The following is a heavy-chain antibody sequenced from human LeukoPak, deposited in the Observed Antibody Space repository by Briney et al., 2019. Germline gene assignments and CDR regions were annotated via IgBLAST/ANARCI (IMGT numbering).Heavy chain of an antibody. J-gene: IGHJ4*02. D-gene: IGHD3-22*01. Sequence: SVKVSCKASGYTFTGYYMHWVRQAPGQGLEWMGGIIPIFGTANYAQKFQGRVTITADESTSTAYMELSSLRSEDTAVYYCARTGTYYYDSSGYLDYWGQGTLVTVSS. CDR3: ARTGTYYYDSSGYLDY. CDR1: GYTFTGYY. V-gene: IGHV1-69*13. CDR2: IIPIFGTA.